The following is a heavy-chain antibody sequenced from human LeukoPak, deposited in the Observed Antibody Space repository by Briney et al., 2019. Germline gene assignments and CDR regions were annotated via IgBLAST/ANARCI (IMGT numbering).Heavy chain of an antibody. CDR3: ARAGGRVVTAIDAY. CDR1: GYTFASYG. V-gene: IGHV1-18*01. J-gene: IGHJ4*02. Sequence: ASMKVSCKTSGYTFASYGINWVRQAPGQGLEWMGWISAYNGNINYAQKFQGRVTMTTDTSTSTVYLELRSLRSDDTAIYYCARAGGRVVTAIDAYWGQGTLVTVSS. D-gene: IGHD2-21*02. CDR2: ISAYNGNI.